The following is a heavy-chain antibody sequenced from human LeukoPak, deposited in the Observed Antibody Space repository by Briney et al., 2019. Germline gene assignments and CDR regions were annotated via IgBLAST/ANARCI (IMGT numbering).Heavy chain of an antibody. CDR2: INHSGST. Sequence: KPSETLSLTCAVYGGSFSGYYWSWIRQPPGKGLEWIGEINHSGSTNYNPSLKSRVTISVGTSKNQFSLKLSSVTAADTAVYYCAREIGIRYCSSTSCYTPYYYYGMDVWGQGTTVTVSS. V-gene: IGHV4-34*01. D-gene: IGHD2-2*02. J-gene: IGHJ6*02. CDR1: GGSFSGYY. CDR3: AREIGIRYCSSTSCYTPYYYYGMDV.